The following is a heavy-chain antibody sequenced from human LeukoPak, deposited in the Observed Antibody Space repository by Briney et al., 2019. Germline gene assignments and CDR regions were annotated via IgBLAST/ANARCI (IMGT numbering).Heavy chain of an antibody. V-gene: IGHV1-46*01. CDR3: ARDRCASGSCLVFDY. Sequence: ASGKVSCKASGYTFTNYYMHWVRQAPGQGLEWMGIINPHGGSTSYAQTFEGRVTMTRDTSTSTVFMELSSLRSEDTAVYYCARDRCASGSCLVFDYRGQGTLVTVSS. J-gene: IGHJ4*02. CDR2: INPHGGST. D-gene: IGHD1-26*01. CDR1: GYTFTNYY.